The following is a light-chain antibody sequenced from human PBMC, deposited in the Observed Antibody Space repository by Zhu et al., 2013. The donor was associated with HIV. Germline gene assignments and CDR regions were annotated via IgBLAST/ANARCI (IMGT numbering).Light chain of an antibody. V-gene: IGKV1-8*01. CDR3: QQYKTYPWT. CDR2: AAS. CDR1: QDINNY. J-gene: IGKJ1*01. Sequence: AIRMTQSPSSLSASTGDRVNITCRATQDINNYLAWYQLKPRKAPKLLIFAASSLQSGVPSKFSGSGSGTDFTLTITSLQPEDFATYYCQQYKTYPWTFGQGTKVEVK.